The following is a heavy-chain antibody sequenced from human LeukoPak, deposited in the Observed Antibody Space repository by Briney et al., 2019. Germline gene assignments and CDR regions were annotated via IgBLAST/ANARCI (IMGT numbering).Heavy chain of an antibody. D-gene: IGHD6-13*01. Sequence: GASGKVSCKASGYTFTSYGISWVRQAPGQGLEWRGWISAYNGNTNYAQKLQGRGTMTTDTSTSTAYMELRSLRSNDPAVYYCARDYLRGGIAAAWGLRGYYMDVWGKGTTVTVSS. CDR2: ISAYNGNT. V-gene: IGHV1-18*01. CDR1: GYTFTSYG. CDR3: ARDYLRGGIAAAWGLRGYYMDV. J-gene: IGHJ6*03.